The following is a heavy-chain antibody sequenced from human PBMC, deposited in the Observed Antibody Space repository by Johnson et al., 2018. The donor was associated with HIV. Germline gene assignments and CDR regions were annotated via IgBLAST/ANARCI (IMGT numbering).Heavy chain of an antibody. CDR1: GFTFDDYA. V-gene: IGHV3-9*01. J-gene: IGHJ3*02. CDR3: AREDCSSTRCSDWDSAFDI. D-gene: IGHD2-2*01. Sequence: EVQLVESGGGLVQPGRSLRLSCAASGFTFDDYAMHWVRQAPGKGLEWVSGISWNSGSIGYADSVKGRFTISRYNAKNSLFLQMNSLRAGDTAVYYCAREDCSSTRCSDWDSAFDIWGQGTMVIVS. CDR2: ISWNSGSI.